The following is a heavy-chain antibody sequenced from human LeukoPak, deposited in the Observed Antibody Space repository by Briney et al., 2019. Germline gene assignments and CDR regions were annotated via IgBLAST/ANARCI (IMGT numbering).Heavy chain of an antibody. Sequence: GGSLRLSCAASGFTVSSNYMSWVRQASWKGLEWVSSISSASSYIYYVDSVKGRFTISRDNAKNSLDLQMNSLRAEDTAVYYCARDARIVAAGTVIDSWGQGTLVTVSS. V-gene: IGHV3-21*01. D-gene: IGHD6-13*01. J-gene: IGHJ4*02. CDR1: GFTVSSNY. CDR2: ISSASSYI. CDR3: ARDARIVAAGTVIDS.